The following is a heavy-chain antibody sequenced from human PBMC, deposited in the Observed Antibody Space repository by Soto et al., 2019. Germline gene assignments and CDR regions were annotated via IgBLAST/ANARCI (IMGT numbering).Heavy chain of an antibody. V-gene: IGHV1-69*13. J-gene: IGHJ3*02. D-gene: IGHD2-21*02. Sequence: SVKVSCKASGGTFSSYAISWVRQATGQGLEWMGGIIPIFGTANYAQKFQGRVTITADESTSTAYMELSSLRSEDTAVYYCASGHIVVVTATNDAFDIWGQGTMVTVSS. CDR2: IIPIFGTA. CDR3: ASGHIVVVTATNDAFDI. CDR1: GGTFSSYA.